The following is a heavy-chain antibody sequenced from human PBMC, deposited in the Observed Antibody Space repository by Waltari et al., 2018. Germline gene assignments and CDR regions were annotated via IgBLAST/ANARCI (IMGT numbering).Heavy chain of an antibody. V-gene: IGHV1-2*06. J-gene: IGHJ5*02. Sequence: QVQLVQSGAEVKKPGASVKVSCKASGYTFTGYYMHWVRQAPGQGLEWRGRINPNIGGKNYAQKFQGRVTMTRDTSISTAYMELSRLRSDDTAVYYCARGAGRPTTSNWFDPWGQGTLVTVSS. CDR1: GYTFTGYY. CDR3: ARGAGRPTTSNWFDP. CDR2: INPNIGGK. D-gene: IGHD3-10*01.